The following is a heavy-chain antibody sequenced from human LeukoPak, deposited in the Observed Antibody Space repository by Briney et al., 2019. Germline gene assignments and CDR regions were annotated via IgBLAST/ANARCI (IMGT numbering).Heavy chain of an antibody. J-gene: IGHJ4*02. CDR2: ISWNSGSI. V-gene: IGHV3-9*01. CDR3: AKGGSYYDILTGYYDGYYFDY. CDR1: GFTFDDYA. D-gene: IGHD3-9*01. Sequence: PGGSLRLSCAASGFTFDDYAMHWVRQAPGKGLEWVAGISWNSGSIGYADSVKCRFTISRDNAKNSLYLQMNSLRAEDTALYYCAKGGSYYDILTGYYDGYYFDYWGQGTLVTVSS.